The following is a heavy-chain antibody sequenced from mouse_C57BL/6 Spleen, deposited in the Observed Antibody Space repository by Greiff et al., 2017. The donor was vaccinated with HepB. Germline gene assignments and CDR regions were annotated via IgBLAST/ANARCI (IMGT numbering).Heavy chain of an antibody. V-gene: IGHV5-4*03. Sequence: EVMLVESGGGLVKPGGSLKLSCAASGFTFSSYAMSWVRQTPEKRLEWVATISDGGSYTYYPDNVKGRFTISRDNAKNNLYLQMSHLKSEDAAMYYCGRGSFYYYWWYFDVWGTGTTVTVSS. CDR1: GFTFSSYA. CDR3: GRGSFYYYWWYFDV. CDR2: ISDGGSYT. J-gene: IGHJ1*03. D-gene: IGHD1-1*01.